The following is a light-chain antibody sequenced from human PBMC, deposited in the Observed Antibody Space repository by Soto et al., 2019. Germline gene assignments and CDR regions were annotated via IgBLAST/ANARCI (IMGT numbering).Light chain of an antibody. J-gene: IGLJ2*01. V-gene: IGLV2-14*01. CDR1: NRDVGGYNY. CDR2: EVT. Sequence: QSALAQPASVSGSPGQSITISCAGTNRDVGGYNYVSWYQQYPGKAPKLIIYEVTYRPSGVSNRFSGSKSGNTASLTSSGLQAEDEADYYCSSYSSSSALDVIFGGGTKLTVL. CDR3: SSYSSSSALDVI.